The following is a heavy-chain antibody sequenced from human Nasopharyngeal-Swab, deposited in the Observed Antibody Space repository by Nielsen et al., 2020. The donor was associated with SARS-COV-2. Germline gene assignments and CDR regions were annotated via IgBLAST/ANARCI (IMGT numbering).Heavy chain of an antibody. CDR2: IRSKANSYAT. Sequence: GGSLRLSCAASGFTFSGSAMHWVRQASGKGLEWVGRIRSKANSYATAYAASVKGRFTISRDDSKNTAYLQMNSLKTEDTAVYYCTRLVGTLYCSGGSCPGGKGHYYGMDVWGQGTTVTVSS. CDR1: GFTFSGSA. J-gene: IGHJ6*02. V-gene: IGHV3-73*01. D-gene: IGHD2-15*01. CDR3: TRLVGTLYCSGGSCPGGKGHYYGMDV.